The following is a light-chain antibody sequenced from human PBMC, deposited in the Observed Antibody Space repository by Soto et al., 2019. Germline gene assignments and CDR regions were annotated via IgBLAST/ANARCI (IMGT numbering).Light chain of an antibody. CDR1: SNDVGGYNY. J-gene: IGLJ3*02. CDR3: SSFTGSTTWV. V-gene: IGLV2-14*01. CDR2: EVS. Sequence: QSALTQPASLSGSPGQSITMFCTGTSNDVGGYNYVSWYQQHPGKAPKLIIYEVSNRPSGISSRFSGSKSANTASLTISVLQADDEAEYYCSSFTGSTTWVFGGGTKLTVL.